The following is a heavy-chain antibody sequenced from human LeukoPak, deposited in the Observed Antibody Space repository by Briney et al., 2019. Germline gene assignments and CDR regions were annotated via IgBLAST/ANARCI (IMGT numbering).Heavy chain of an antibody. J-gene: IGHJ3*02. CDR2: INTNTGNP. Sequence: ASVKVSCKASGYTFTSYAMNWVRQAPGQGLEWMGWINTNTGNPTYAQGFTGRFVFSLDTSVSTAYLQISSLRAEDTAVYYCARETPDYGDGDAFDIWGQGTMVTVSS. D-gene: IGHD4-17*01. CDR3: ARETPDYGDGDAFDI. V-gene: IGHV7-4-1*02. CDR1: GYTFTSYA.